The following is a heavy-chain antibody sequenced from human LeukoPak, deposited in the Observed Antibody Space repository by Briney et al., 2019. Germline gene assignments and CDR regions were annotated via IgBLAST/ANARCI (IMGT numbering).Heavy chain of an antibody. V-gene: IGHV4-4*02. CDR3: ASPQYSSGFSAFDI. CDR1: GGSISSSNW. CDR2: IYHSGST. J-gene: IGHJ3*02. D-gene: IGHD6-19*01. Sequence: SETLSLTCAVSGGSISSSNWWSWVRQPPGKGLEWIGEIYHSGSTNYNPSLKSRVTISVDKSKNQFSLKLSSVTAADTAVYYCASPQYSSGFSAFDIWGQGTVVTVSS.